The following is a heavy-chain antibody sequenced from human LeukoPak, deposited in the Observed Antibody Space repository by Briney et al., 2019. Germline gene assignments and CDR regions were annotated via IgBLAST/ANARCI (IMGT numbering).Heavy chain of an antibody. CDR1: GGTFSSYA. D-gene: IGHD6-6*01. Sequence: SVKVSCKASGGTFSSYAISWVRQAPGQGLEWMGGIIPIFGTANYAQKGKGRVTITTDESTSTAYMELSSLRSEDTAVYYCARGTYSRSSVHWGQGTLVTVSS. CDR3: ARGTYSRSSVH. CDR2: IIPIFGTA. V-gene: IGHV1-69*05. J-gene: IGHJ4*02.